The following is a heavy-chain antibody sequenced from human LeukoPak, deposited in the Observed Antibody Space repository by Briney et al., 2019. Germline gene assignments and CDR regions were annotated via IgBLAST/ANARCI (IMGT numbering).Heavy chain of an antibody. CDR2: IKQDGSEK. CDR3: ARVLGYSYGYWFDP. Sequence: GGSLRLSCAASGFTFSSFWMSWVRQAPGKGLEWVANIKQDGSEKYYVDSVKGRFTISRDNAKNSLYLQMNSLRAEDTAVYYCARVLGYSYGYWFDPWGQGTLVTVSS. J-gene: IGHJ5*02. V-gene: IGHV3-7*01. CDR1: GFTFSSFW. D-gene: IGHD5-18*01.